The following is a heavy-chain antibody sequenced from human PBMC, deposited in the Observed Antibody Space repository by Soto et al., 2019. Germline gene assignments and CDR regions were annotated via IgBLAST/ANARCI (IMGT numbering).Heavy chain of an antibody. J-gene: IGHJ6*02. D-gene: IGHD2-15*01. V-gene: IGHV4-34*01. CDR2: INHSGST. CDR3: ASSLGARYCSGGSCSRGYYYGMDV. Sequence: SETLFLTCAVYGGSFSGYYWSWIRQPPGKGLEWIGEINHSGSTNYNPSLKSRVTISVDTSKNQFSLKPSSVTAADTAVYYCASSLGARYCSGGSCSRGYYYGMDVWGQGTTVTVSS. CDR1: GGSFSGYY.